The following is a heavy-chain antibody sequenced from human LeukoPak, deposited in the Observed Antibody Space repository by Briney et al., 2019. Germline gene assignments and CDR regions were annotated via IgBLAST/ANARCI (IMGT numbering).Heavy chain of an antibody. D-gene: IGHD3-22*01. CDR1: GASFNSDDQY. V-gene: IGHV4-31*03. J-gene: IGHJ4*02. CDR2: IHPSGML. Sequence: PSETLSLTCTVSGASFNSDDQYWNWIRQSPGKGLEWIGSIHPSGMLYNDPSLERRVTMSRDTSKNQFSLNLNSVTAADTAVYFCSRGLDSRKLGYWGQGILVTVSS. CDR3: SRGLDSRKLGY.